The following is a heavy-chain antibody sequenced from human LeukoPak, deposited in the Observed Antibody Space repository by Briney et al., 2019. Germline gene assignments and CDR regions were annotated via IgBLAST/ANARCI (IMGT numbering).Heavy chain of an antibody. CDR3: ARAEDTAMVIDY. V-gene: IGHV4-59*01. D-gene: IGHD5-18*01. CDR2: IYYSGST. Sequence: SETLSLTCTVSGGSISSYYWSCIRQPPAKGLEWIGYIYYSGSTNYNPSLKSRVTMSVDTSKNQFSLKLSSVTAADTAVYYCARAEDTAMVIDYWGQGTLVTVSS. CDR1: GGSISSYY. J-gene: IGHJ4*02.